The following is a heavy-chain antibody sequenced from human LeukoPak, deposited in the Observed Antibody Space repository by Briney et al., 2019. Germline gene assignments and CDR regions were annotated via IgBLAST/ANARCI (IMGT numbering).Heavy chain of an antibody. CDR1: GFTFSDYY. J-gene: IGHJ3*02. CDR2: ISNRGDTI. D-gene: IGHD6-13*01. V-gene: IGHV3-11*01. CDR3: ASRAEAGHAFDI. Sequence: GGSLRLSCVASGFTFSDYYMSWIRQAPGKGLEWLSYISNRGDTIHYADSVKGRFTSSRDNAKNSLYLQMNSLRAEDTAVYYCASRAEAGHAFDIWGQGTMVTVSS.